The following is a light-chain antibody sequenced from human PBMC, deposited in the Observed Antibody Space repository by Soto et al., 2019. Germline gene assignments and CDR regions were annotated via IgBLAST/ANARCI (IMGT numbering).Light chain of an antibody. CDR2: WAS. V-gene: IGKV4-1*01. J-gene: IGKJ1*01. CDR1: QSVLSSSNNKNY. Sequence: DIVMTQSPDSLAVSMGERATINCKSSQSVLSSSNNKNYLAWYQQKPGQPPKLLIYWASTRESGVPDRFSGSWSGTDFPLTISSLQAEDVAVYYCQQYYSTPCTFGQGTKVEIK. CDR3: QQYYSTPCT.